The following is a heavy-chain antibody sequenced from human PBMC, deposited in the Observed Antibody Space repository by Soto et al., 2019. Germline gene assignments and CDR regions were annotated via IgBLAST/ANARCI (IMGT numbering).Heavy chain of an antibody. Sequence: SETLSLTCTVSGGSISSGGYYWSWIRQHPGKGLEWIGYIYYSGSTYYNPSLKSRVTISVDTSKNQFSLKLSSVTAADTAVYYCAXDYYGDYPLNYYYGMDVWGQGTTVTVSS. CDR3: AXDYYGDYPLNYYYGMDV. D-gene: IGHD4-17*01. V-gene: IGHV4-31*03. CDR2: IYYSGST. J-gene: IGHJ6*02. CDR1: GGSISSGGYY.